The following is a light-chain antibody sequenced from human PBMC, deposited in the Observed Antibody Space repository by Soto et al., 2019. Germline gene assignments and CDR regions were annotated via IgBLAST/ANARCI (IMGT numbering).Light chain of an antibody. CDR3: QQRSNWPVT. V-gene: IGKV3-11*01. J-gene: IGKJ5*01. CDR1: QSVSSS. Sequence: EIVLTQSPATLSSSPGERATLSCRASQSVSSSLAWYQQKPGQAPRLLIYGASNRAGGIPARFSGSGSGTDFTLTISSLEPEGFAVYYCQQRSNWPVTFGQGTRLEIK. CDR2: GAS.